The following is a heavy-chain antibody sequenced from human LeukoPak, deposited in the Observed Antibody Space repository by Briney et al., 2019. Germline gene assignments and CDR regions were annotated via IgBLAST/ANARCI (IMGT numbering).Heavy chain of an antibody. Sequence: PGGSLRLSCAASGFTFSVYGMHWVRQAPGKGLEWVSVIYSGGSTYYADSVKGRFTISRDNSKNTLYLQMNSLRAEDTAVYYCARVKPAAILSYFDYWGQGTLVTVSS. V-gene: IGHV3-53*01. J-gene: IGHJ4*02. CDR2: IYSGGST. CDR1: GFTFSVYG. CDR3: ARVKPAAILSYFDY. D-gene: IGHD2-2*01.